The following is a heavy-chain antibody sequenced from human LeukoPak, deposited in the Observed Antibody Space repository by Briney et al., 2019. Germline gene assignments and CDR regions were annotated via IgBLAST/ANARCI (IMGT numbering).Heavy chain of an antibody. D-gene: IGHD6-13*01. CDR1: GDTFSSYA. V-gene: IGHV1-69*13. CDR3: ARDTGIAAAGTGY. J-gene: IGHJ4*02. Sequence: SVKVSCKASGDTFSSYAISWVRQAPGQGLEWMGGIIPIFGTANYAQKFQGRVTITADESTSTAYMELSSLRSEDTAVYYCARDTGIAAAGTGYWGQGTLVTVSS. CDR2: IIPIFGTA.